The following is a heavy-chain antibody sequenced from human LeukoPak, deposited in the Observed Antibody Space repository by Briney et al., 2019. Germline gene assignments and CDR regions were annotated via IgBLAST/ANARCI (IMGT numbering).Heavy chain of an antibody. CDR2: IYYSGST. D-gene: IGHD1-26*01. CDR3: ARDGRFPPEVLPRYFDY. CDR1: GGSVSSGSYY. V-gene: IGHV4-39*07. Sequence: PSETLSLTCTVSGGSVSSGSYYWGWIRQPPGKGLEWIGNIYYSGSTYYNPSLKSRVTISVETSKNQFSLKLSSVTAADTAVYYCARDGRFPPEVLPRYFDYWGQGTLVTVSS. J-gene: IGHJ4*02.